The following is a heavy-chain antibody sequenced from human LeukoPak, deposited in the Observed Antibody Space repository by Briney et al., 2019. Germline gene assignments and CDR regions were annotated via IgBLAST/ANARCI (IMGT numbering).Heavy chain of an antibody. CDR1: IPSMNNSF. J-gene: IGHJ4*02. D-gene: IGHD2-15*01. Sequence: PSEPLTLPCSLSIPSMNNSFWRWIRQPAGKGLEWVRRIYSSGRNNYNPSLKSRVTLSIDTSNNQFFLKLTSVTAADTALYYCARAPACCGGTCAFDYWGQGTLVTVSS. V-gene: IGHV4-4*07. CDR2: IYSSGRN. CDR3: ARAPACCGGTCAFDY.